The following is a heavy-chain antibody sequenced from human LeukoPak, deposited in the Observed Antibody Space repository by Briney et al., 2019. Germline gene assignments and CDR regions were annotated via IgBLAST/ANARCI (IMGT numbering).Heavy chain of an antibody. Sequence: ASVKVPCKASGYTFTSYGISWVRQAPGQGLEWMGWISAYNGNTNYAQKLQGRVTMTTDTSTSTAYMELRSLRSDDTAVYYCARAGAHYDILTGYYLPPGTPFDIWGQGTMVTVSS. CDR2: ISAYNGNT. D-gene: IGHD3-9*01. J-gene: IGHJ3*02. V-gene: IGHV1-18*01. CDR1: GYTFTSYG. CDR3: ARAGAHYDILTGYYLPPGTPFDI.